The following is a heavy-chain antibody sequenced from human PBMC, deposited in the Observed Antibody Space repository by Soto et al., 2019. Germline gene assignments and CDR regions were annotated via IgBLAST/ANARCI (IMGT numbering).Heavy chain of an antibody. D-gene: IGHD6-19*01. CDR1: GGTFSSYT. V-gene: IGHV1-69*02. CDR2: IIPILGIA. J-gene: IGHJ5*02. CDR3: ARGSVAVAGTDWFDP. Sequence: SVKVSCKASGGTFSSYTIGWVRQAPGQGLEWMGRIIPILGIANYAQKFQGRVTITADKSTSTAYMELSSLRSEDTAVYYCARGSVAVAGTDWFDPWGQGTLVTVSS.